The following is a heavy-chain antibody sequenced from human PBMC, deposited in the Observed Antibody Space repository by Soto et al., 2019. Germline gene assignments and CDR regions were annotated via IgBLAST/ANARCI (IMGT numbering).Heavy chain of an antibody. CDR3: ARIRWMTYYFDS. Sequence: QVQLQELGPGLVKPSQTLSLTCTVSGGSISSGGYYWSWIRQHPGKDLEYIGYIYTVGSTYYNPSLESRVAISVDTSKSQFSLRLSSVTAADTAVYYCARIRWMTYYFDSWGQGTLVTVSS. V-gene: IGHV4-31*03. CDR2: IYTVGST. CDR1: GGSISSGGYY. J-gene: IGHJ4*02. D-gene: IGHD2-2*03.